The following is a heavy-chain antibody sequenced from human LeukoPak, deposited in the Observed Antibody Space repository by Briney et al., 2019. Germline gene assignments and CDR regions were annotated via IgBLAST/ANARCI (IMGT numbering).Heavy chain of an antibody. CDR3: ARGYCSGDSCFHDAFDI. CDR2: IIPIFGAT. V-gene: IGHV1-69*05. D-gene: IGHD2-15*01. J-gene: IGHJ3*02. CDR1: GGTFSDFA. Sequence: ASVKVSCKTSGGTFSDFAFSWVRHAPGQGLEWMGRIIPIFGATRYAQNLRGRVSLTTDESTSTAYMDLSSLRSEDTALSYCARGYCSGDSCFHDAFDIWRQGTMVTVSS.